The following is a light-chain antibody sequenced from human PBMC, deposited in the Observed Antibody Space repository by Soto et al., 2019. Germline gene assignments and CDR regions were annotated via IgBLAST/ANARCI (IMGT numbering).Light chain of an antibody. CDR3: SSYAGPDNV. V-gene: IGLV2-14*01. CDR2: GVT. J-gene: IGLJ1*01. Sequence: QSALTQPASVSGSPGQSITISCTGTSRDVGGYNYVSWCQQYPGKAPKLMIYGVTNRPSGVSNRFSGSKSGNTASLTVSGLQAEDEADYYCSSYAGPDNVFGTGTKLTVL. CDR1: SRDVGGYNY.